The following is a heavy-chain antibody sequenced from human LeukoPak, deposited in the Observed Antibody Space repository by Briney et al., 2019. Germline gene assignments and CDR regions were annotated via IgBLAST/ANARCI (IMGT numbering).Heavy chain of an antibody. CDR3: ARAGYGDYVYDY. V-gene: IGHV3-21*01. J-gene: IGHJ4*02. Sequence: GGSLRLSCAASGFTFSGYSMNWVRQAPGKGLEWVSSISSSSSSIYYADSLKGRFTISRDNAKNSLYLQMNSLRAEDTAVYYCARAGYGDYVYDYWCQGTLVTVSS. CDR2: ISSSSSSI. D-gene: IGHD4-17*01. CDR1: GFTFSGYS.